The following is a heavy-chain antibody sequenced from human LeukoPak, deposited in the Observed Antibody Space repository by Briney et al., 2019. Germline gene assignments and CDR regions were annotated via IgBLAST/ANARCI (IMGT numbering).Heavy chain of an antibody. J-gene: IGHJ5*02. CDR1: GFSFSRFT. D-gene: IGHD3-10*01. CDR3: ARDGGTWFGWFDP. V-gene: IGHV3-21*01. Sequence: GGSLRLSCAASGFSFSRFTINWVRQAPGKGLQWVSSISRSSSYKYYADSVKGRFTISRDNAKDSLYQQMNSLRVDDAAVYYCARDGGTWFGWFDPWGQGTLVTVSS. CDR2: ISRSSSYK.